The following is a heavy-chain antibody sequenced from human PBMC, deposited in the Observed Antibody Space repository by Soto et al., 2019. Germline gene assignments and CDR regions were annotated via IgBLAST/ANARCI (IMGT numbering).Heavy chain of an antibody. V-gene: IGHV1-3*01. J-gene: IGHJ2*01. Sequence: ASVKVSCKYTFSNYSIHWVRQAAGQRLEWMGCNNAATGATEYSQKFRDRVTIYRDTSANIVYMEMNSLRFEDTAVYFCAKGHHAGSWTIDHWG. D-gene: IGHD6-13*01. CDR1: YTFSNYS. CDR2: NNAATGAT. CDR3: AKGHHAGSWTIDH.